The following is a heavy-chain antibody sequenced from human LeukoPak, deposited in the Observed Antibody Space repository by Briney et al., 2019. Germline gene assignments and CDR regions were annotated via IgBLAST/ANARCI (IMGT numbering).Heavy chain of an antibody. CDR2: ISYDGSNK. J-gene: IGHJ4*02. V-gene: IGHV3-30*19. CDR1: GFTFSNAW. CDR3: ARHSGSYDY. D-gene: IGHD1-26*01. Sequence: GGSLRLSCATSGFTFSNAWMNWVRQAPGKGLEWVAVISYDGSNKYYADSVKGRFTISRDNSKNTLYLQMNSLRAEDTAVYYCARHSGSYDYWGQGTLVTVSS.